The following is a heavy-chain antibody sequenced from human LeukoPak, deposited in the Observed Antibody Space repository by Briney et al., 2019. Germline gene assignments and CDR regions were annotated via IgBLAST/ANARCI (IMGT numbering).Heavy chain of an antibody. CDR3: ASYAAGNFDY. CDR1: GGSISSHY. D-gene: IGHD6-13*01. V-gene: IGHV4-59*11. CDR2: IYYSGST. J-gene: IGHJ4*02. Sequence: SETLSLTCTVSGGSISSHYWSWIRQPPGKGLEGIGYIYYSGSTNYNPSLKSRVTISVDTSKNQFSLKLSSVTAADTAVYYCASYAAGNFDYWGQGTLVTVSS.